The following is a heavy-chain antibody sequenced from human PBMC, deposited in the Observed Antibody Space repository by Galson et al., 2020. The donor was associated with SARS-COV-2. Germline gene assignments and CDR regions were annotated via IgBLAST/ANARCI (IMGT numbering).Heavy chain of an antibody. Sequence: SETLSLTCSVSGGSMSKNYWSWIRQSPGKGLEWIGNIYYSGGTKYNPSLKSRVSMSVDTSENQFSLKLNSVTAADTAVYYCARVGGNDGWNLFDPWGQGTLVTVSS. J-gene: IGHJ5*02. CDR1: GGSMSKNY. V-gene: IGHV4-59*01. CDR3: ARVGGNDGWNLFDP. D-gene: IGHD1-1*01. CDR2: IYYSGGT.